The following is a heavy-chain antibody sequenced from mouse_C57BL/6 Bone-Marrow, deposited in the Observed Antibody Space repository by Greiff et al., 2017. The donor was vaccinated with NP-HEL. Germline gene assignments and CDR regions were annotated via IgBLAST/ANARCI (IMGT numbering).Heavy chain of an antibody. CDR1: GYTFTGYW. Sequence: QVQLQESGAELMKPGASVKLSCKATGYTFTGYWIEWVKQRPGHGLEWIGEILPGSGSTNYNEKFKGKATFTADTSSNTAYMQLSILTTQDYAIYYCASFITTLGMVYYYAMDYWGQGTSVTVSS. J-gene: IGHJ4*01. D-gene: IGHD1-1*01. CDR3: ASFITTLGMVYYYAMDY. V-gene: IGHV1-9*01. CDR2: ILPGSGST.